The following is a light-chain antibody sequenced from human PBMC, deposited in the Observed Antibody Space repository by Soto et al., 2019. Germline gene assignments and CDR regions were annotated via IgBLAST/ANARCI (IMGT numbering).Light chain of an antibody. Sequence: QSVLTQPPSASGTPGQRVTISCSGSSYNIGTNYVYWYQQLPGTAPKLLIYRNNQRPSGVPDRFSGSKSGTSASLAISGLRSEDEADYYCAAWDDSVSGRVFGGGTKLTVL. CDR2: RNN. V-gene: IGLV1-47*01. J-gene: IGLJ3*02. CDR1: SYNIGTNY. CDR3: AAWDDSVSGRV.